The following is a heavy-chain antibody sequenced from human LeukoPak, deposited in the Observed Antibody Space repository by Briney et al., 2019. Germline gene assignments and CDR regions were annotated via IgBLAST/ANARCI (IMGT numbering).Heavy chain of an antibody. CDR1: GGSISSGDYY. CDR3: ARDSGKLGELLYGFDF. CDR2: IYYSGST. V-gene: IGHV4-30-4*01. J-gene: IGHJ4*02. D-gene: IGHD3-10*01. Sequence: SETLSLTCTVSGGSISSGDYYWSWIRQPPGKGLQWIGFIYYSGSTYHNPSLKSRVTISLDTSKNQFPLKLSSVTAADTAVYYCARDSGKLGELLYGFDFWGQGTLVTVSS.